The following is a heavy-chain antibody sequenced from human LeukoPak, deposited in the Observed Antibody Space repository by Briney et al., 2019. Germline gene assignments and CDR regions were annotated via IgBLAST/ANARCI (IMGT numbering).Heavy chain of an antibody. V-gene: IGHV5-51*01. J-gene: IGHJ4*02. CDR1: GYSFTSYW. CDR3: AIHQGYCSSTSCLASFDY. CDR2: IYPGDSDT. Sequence: GESLKISCKGSGYSFTSYWIGWVRQMPGKGLEWMGIIYPGDSDTRYSPSFQGQVTISADKSISTAYLQWSSLKASDTAMYYCAIHQGYCSSTSCLASFDYRGQGTLVTVSS. D-gene: IGHD2-2*01.